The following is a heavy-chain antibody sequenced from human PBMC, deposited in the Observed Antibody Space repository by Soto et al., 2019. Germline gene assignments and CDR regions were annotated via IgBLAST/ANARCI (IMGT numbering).Heavy chain of an antibody. CDR3: ARGNQRWLQLWYFDL. J-gene: IGHJ2*01. V-gene: IGHV1-69*12. CDR1: GGTFSNYP. Sequence: QVQLVQSGAEVKKPGSSVKVSCKASGGTFSNYPISWVRQAPGQGLEWMGGIIPIFGTVNYAQKFQGRVTVTADESTSTAYMALSSLRAEDTAVYYCARGNQRWLQLWYFDLWGRGTLVTVSS. D-gene: IGHD5-12*01. CDR2: IIPIFGTV.